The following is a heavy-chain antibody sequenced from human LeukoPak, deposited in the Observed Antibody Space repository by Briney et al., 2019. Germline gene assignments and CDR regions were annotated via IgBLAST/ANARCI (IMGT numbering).Heavy chain of an antibody. V-gene: IGHV4-59*12. Sequence: SETLSLTCTVSGDSISGYYWSWIRQPSGKGLEWIGSIYYSGSTYYNPSLKSRVTISVDTSKNQFSLKLSSVTAADTAVYYCARGPPWIPWFDPWGQGTLVTVSS. J-gene: IGHJ5*02. CDR1: GDSISGYY. CDR3: ARGPPWIPWFDP. CDR2: IYYSGST. D-gene: IGHD5-18*01.